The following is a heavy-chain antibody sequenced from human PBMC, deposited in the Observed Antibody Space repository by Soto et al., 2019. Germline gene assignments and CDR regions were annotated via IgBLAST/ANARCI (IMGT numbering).Heavy chain of an antibody. Sequence: GESLKISCMGSGYNFNIYWIGWVRQMPGKGLEWMGIIYPGDFDTRYSQSFQGHLTMSVDKSINTAYLQWSSLEASDTAMYYCATLLGYSYGHQEFFDYWGQGTPVTVSS. D-gene: IGHD5-18*01. CDR1: GYNFNIYW. J-gene: IGHJ4*02. CDR2: IYPGDFDT. CDR3: ATLLGYSYGHQEFFDY. V-gene: IGHV5-51*01.